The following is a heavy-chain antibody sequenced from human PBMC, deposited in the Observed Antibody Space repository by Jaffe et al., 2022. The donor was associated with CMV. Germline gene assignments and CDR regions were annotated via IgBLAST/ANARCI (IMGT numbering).Heavy chain of an antibody. CDR2: IYSGGST. Sequence: EVQLVESGGGLIQPGGSLRLSCAASGFTVSSNYMSWVRQAPGKGLEWVSVIYSGGSTYYADSVKGRFTISRDNSKNTLYLQMNSLRAEDTAVYYCARYGGNPNGWGDDAFDIWGQGTMVTVSS. D-gene: IGHD2-15*01. CDR3: ARYGGNPNGWGDDAFDI. CDR1: GFTVSSNY. V-gene: IGHV3-53*01. J-gene: IGHJ3*02.